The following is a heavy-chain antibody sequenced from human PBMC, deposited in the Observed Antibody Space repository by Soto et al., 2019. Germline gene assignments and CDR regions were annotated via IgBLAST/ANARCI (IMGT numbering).Heavy chain of an antibody. V-gene: IGHV3-30*18. D-gene: IGHD5-18*01. Sequence: QVQLVESGGDVVQPGRSLRLSCAASGFTFSSYGMHWVRQAPGKGLEWVAVISYDGSNKYYADSVKGRFTISRDNSKNTLDLQKNSLRAEDTAVYYCAKDHRVDTAMAPTSYWGPGTLVPVSS. CDR3: AKDHRVDTAMAPTSY. CDR1: GFTFSSYG. CDR2: ISYDGSNK. J-gene: IGHJ4*02.